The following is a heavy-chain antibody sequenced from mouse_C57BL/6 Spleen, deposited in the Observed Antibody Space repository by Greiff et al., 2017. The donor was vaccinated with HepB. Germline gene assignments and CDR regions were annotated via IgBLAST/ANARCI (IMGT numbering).Heavy chain of an antibody. J-gene: IGHJ4*01. CDR1: GYTFTSYW. CDR3: ARSTPYYYGSELYYAMDY. Sequence: QVQLQQSGAELAKPGASVKLSCKASGYTFTSYWMHWVKQRPGQGLEWIGYINPSSGYTKYNQKFKDKATLTADKSSSTAYMQLSSLTYEDSAVYYCARSTPYYYGSELYYAMDYWGQGTSVTVSS. V-gene: IGHV1-7*01. D-gene: IGHD1-1*01. CDR2: INPSSGYT.